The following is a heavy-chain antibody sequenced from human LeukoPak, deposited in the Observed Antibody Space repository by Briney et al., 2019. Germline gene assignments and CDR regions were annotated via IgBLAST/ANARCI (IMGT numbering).Heavy chain of an antibody. CDR1: GYSISSGYY. D-gene: IGHD6-19*01. Sequence: SETLSLTCAVSGYSISSGYYWGWIRQPPGKGLEWTGSIYHSGSTYYNPSLKSRVTISVDTSKNQFSLKLSSVTAADTAVYYCATGHGIAVAGTDYWGQGTLVTVSS. V-gene: IGHV4-38-2*01. CDR2: IYHSGST. CDR3: ATGHGIAVAGTDY. J-gene: IGHJ4*02.